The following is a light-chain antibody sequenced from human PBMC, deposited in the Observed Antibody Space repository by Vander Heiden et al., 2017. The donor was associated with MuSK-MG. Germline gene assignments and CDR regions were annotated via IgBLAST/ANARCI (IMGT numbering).Light chain of an antibody. CDR3: HAWASSTDVV. CDR2: HDS. CDR1: KLGDKY. V-gene: IGLV3-1*01. Sequence: SYELTQPPSVSVSPGPTARLTCPGDKLGDKYACWYQQTPGQSPVLVIYHDSKRPSGIPERFSASYAGNTATLTISGTQAVDEADYYCHAWASSTDVVFGGGTKLTVL. J-gene: IGLJ2*01.